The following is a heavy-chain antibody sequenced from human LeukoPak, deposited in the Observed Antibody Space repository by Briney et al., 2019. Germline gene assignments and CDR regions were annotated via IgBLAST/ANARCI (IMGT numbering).Heavy chain of an antibody. V-gene: IGHV4-39*07. CDR2: INHSGST. J-gene: IGHJ4*02. Sequence: SETLSLTCTVSGVSISTSRYYWSWIRQPPGKGLEWIGEINHSGSTNYNPSLKSRVTISVDTSKNRFSLKLSSVTAADTAVYYCARDPHGGYSYGYFDYWGQGTLVTVSS. D-gene: IGHD5-18*01. CDR3: ARDPHGGYSYGYFDY. CDR1: GVSISTSRYY.